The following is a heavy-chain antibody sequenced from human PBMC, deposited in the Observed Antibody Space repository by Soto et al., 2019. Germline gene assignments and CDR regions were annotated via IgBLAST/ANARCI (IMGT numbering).Heavy chain of an antibody. CDR2: IYHSGSS. Sequence: SETLSLTCTVSGGSISSGGYYWSWIRQHPGKGLEWIGYIYHSGSSYYNPSLKSRVTISVDTSQNQFYLQLTSVTAADTALYYCARDQEVNYADVGGSEDYYGLDVWGRGTTVTVSS. CDR3: ARDQEVNYADVGGSEDYYGLDV. J-gene: IGHJ6*02. D-gene: IGHD4-17*01. V-gene: IGHV4-31*03. CDR1: GGSISSGGYY.